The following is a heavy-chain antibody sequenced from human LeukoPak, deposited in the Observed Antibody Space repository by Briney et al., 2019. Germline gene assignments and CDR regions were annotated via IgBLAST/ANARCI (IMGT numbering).Heavy chain of an antibody. CDR2: ISYDGSNK. V-gene: IGHV3-30-3*01. CDR1: GFTYSSYA. D-gene: IGHD5-24*01. Sequence: PGGSLRLSCAASGFTYSSYAMHWVRQAPGKGLEWVAVISYDGSNKYYADSVKGRFTISRDNSKNTLYLQMNSLRAEDTAVYYCATGRDGYNLDYRGQGTLVTVSS. CDR3: ATGRDGYNLDY. J-gene: IGHJ4*02.